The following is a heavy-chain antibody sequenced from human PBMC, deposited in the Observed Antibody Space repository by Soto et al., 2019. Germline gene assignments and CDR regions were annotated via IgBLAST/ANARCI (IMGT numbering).Heavy chain of an antibody. D-gene: IGHD1-26*01. CDR3: ARSYSGTFYGYDT. V-gene: IGHV4-59*01. Sequence: WETLSLTCTVSGGSISSYHWSWIRQSPGKGLEWIGYVFYTGSTKYNPALKRRVTISVDTSKNQFSLKLSSVSAADTGLYYCARSYSGTFYGYDTWGQGILVTVSS. CDR1: GGSISSYH. J-gene: IGHJ5*02. CDR2: VFYTGST.